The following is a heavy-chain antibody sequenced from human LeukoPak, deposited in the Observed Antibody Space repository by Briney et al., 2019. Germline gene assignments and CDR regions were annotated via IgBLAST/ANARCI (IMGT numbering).Heavy chain of an antibody. CDR1: GFTFSVFS. D-gene: IGHD3-9*01. CDR3: AKTYYDILTGYGGPYYMDV. J-gene: IGHJ6*03. Sequence: GSLRLSCVASGFTFSVFSMNWVRQPPGKGLEWIGYIYYSGSTNYNPSLKSRVTISVDTSKNQFSLKLSSVTAADTAVYYCAKTYYDILTGYGGPYYMDVWGKGTTVTVSS. V-gene: IGHV4-59*01. CDR2: IYYSGST.